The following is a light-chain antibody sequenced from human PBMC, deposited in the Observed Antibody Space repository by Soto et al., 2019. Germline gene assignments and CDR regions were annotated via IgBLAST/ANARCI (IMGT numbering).Light chain of an antibody. J-gene: IGKJ4*01. CDR1: QSVSSY. V-gene: IGKV3-11*01. CDR3: QQRSNWPLT. Sequence: EIVLTQFPATLSLSPGDGATPSCRASQSVSSYLAWYQQKRGQAPRLLIYDSSNRATGIPARFSGSGSGTDFSLIISSLEPEDFAVYYCQQRSNWPLTFGGGTKVEIK. CDR2: DSS.